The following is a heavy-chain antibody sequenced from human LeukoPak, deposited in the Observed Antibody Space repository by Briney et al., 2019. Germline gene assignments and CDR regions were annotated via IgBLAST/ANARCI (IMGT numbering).Heavy chain of an antibody. CDR3: ARDAANYYDGSGYYHNWFDP. CDR2: INPNSGGT. D-gene: IGHD3-22*01. J-gene: IGHJ5*02. CDR1: GYTFTGYY. V-gene: IGHV1-2*02. Sequence: ASVKVSCKASGYTFTGYYMHWVRQAPGQGLEWMGLINPNSGGTNYAQKFQGRVTMTRDTSISTAYMELSRLRYDDTAVYYCARDAANYYDGSGYYHNWFDPWGQGTLVTVSS.